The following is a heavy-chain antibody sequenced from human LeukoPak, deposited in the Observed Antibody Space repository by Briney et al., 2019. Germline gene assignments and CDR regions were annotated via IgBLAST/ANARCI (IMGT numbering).Heavy chain of an antibody. V-gene: IGHV4-39*07. CDR1: GGSISSSSYY. CDR2: IYYSGST. J-gene: IGHJ4*02. D-gene: IGHD3-22*01. CDR3: AREIYDSSGYIYFDY. Sequence: SETLSLTCTVSGGSISSSSYYWGWIRQPPGKGLEWIGSIYYSGSTYYNPSLKSRVTISVDTSKNQFSLKLSSVTAADTAVYYCAREIYDSSGYIYFDYWGQGTLVTVSS.